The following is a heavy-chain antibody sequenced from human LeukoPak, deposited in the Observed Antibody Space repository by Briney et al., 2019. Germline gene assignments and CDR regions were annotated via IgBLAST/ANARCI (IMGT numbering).Heavy chain of an antibody. CDR3: ARAKPKNMVRGLIMRRESRYYFDY. D-gene: IGHD3-10*01. J-gene: IGHJ4*02. CDR2: VSGSGGST. V-gene: IGHV3-23*01. CDR1: EFSFSSYA. Sequence: GSLRLSCAASEFSFSSYAMSWVRQAPGKGLEWVSAVSGSGGSTYYADSVKGRFTISRDNSKSTLYIQMNSLRAEDTAVYYCARAKPKNMVRGLIMRRESRYYFDYWGQGTLVTVSS.